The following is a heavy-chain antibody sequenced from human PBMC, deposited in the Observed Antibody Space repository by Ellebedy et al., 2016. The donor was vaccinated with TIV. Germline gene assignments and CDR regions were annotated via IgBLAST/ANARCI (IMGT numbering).Heavy chain of an antibody. J-gene: IGHJ4*02. D-gene: IGHD1-7*01. CDR2: IYHSGTT. CDR3: ARHDGLELGEGFDY. CDR1: GGSFSGYY. V-gene: IGHV4-34*09. Sequence: LRLSCAVYGGSFSGYYWNWIRQHPGKGQEWIGYIYHSGTTYYNPSLKSRLILSVDTSKNQFSLRLSSVAAADTAVYYCARHDGLELGEGFDYWGQGTLVTVSS.